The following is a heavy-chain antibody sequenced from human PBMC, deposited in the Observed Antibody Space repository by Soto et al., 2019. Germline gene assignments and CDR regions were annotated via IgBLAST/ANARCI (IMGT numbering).Heavy chain of an antibody. J-gene: IGHJ6*02. CDR1: GFAFSRYW. V-gene: IGHV3-74*01. CDR2: INSDGSST. CDR3: ARAAPDDDIMITLGYHHQGMDV. D-gene: IGHD3-9*01. Sequence: GGSLRLSCAASGFAFSRYWMHWVRQAPGKGLVWVSRINSDGSSTSYADSVKGRFTISRDNSKNTLYLQMNSLRAEDTAVYYCARAAPDDDIMITLGYHHQGMDVWGQGTTVTVSS.